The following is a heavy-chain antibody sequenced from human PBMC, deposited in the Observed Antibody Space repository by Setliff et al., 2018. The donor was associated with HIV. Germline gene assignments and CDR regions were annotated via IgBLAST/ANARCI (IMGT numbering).Heavy chain of an antibody. CDR1: GYTFATYW. Sequence: GESLKISCKGSGYTFATYWIAWVRQMPGKGLEWMGVIFPGDSDTRYWPSFEGQVTISADKSISTAYLQMYSLRAEDTALYYCARVGGYSGYDWPQPLYFDYWGPGTRVTVSS. CDR2: IFPGDSDT. V-gene: IGHV5-51*01. CDR3: ARVGGYSGYDWPQPLYFDY. D-gene: IGHD5-12*01. J-gene: IGHJ4*01.